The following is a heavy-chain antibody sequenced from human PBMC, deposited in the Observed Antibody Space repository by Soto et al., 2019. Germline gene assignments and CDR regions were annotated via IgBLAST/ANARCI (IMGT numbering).Heavy chain of an antibody. CDR1: GGSISTDHYH. J-gene: IGHJ6*02. V-gene: IGHV4-30-4*01. CDR3: AREDDGGDRDYYGLDV. D-gene: IGHD2-21*02. CDR2: IHYSGSI. Sequence: QVQLQESGPGLVRPSQTLSLTCTVSGGSISTDHYHWTWIRQAPGKGLEWIGYIHYSGSIQFNPSLQSRVSMSVDTSKNLFSLRLSSVTAADTAVYFCAREDDGGDRDYYGLDVWGPGTTVTVSS.